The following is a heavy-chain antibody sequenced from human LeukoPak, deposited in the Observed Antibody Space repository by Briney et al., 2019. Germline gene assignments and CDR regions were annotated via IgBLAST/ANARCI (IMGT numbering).Heavy chain of an antibody. CDR1: GFTFSSYS. CDR3: ARAGSHWHYVY. CDR2: ISSSSSYI. Sequence: GGSLRLSCAASGFTFSSYSMNWVRQAPGKGLEWVSSISSSSSYIYYADSVKGRFTISRDNAKNSLYLQMNSLRVEDTAVYYCARAGSHWHYVYWGQGTVVTVSS. V-gene: IGHV3-21*01. D-gene: IGHD3-10*01. J-gene: IGHJ4*02.